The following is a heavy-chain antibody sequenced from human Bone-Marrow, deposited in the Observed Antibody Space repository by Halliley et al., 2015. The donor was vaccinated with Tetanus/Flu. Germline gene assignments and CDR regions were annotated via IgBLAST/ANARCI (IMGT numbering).Heavy chain of an antibody. CDR2: IYPGVSDT. V-gene: IGHV5-51*01. CDR3: ARLGGAFDFWSGFHFDS. CDR1: GYSFGGYW. J-gene: IGHJ4*02. D-gene: IGHD3-3*01. Sequence: QLVQSGAEVKKPGESLKISCKGSGYSFGGYWIAWVRQMPGKGLEYMGIIYPGVSDTRYRPSFQGQVTISADKSVSTAYLQWRSLKASVTAMYYCARLGGAFDFWSGFHFDSWGQGTLVTVSS.